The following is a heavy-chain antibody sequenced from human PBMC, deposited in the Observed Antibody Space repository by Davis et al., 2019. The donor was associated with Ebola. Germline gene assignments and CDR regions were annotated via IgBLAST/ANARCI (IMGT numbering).Heavy chain of an antibody. CDR3: ARRGLRFLGVDV. CDR2: IYYSGST. V-gene: IGHV4-59*08. Sequence: AQPLSPTVPVPGASFSSNYWRCNRQPPAKGLVWIGYIYYSGSTNYNPSLKSRVTISVDTSKNQFSLKLSYVTAADTAVYYSARRGLRFLGVDVWSQRTTVTVSS. D-gene: IGHD3-3*01. CDR1: GASFSSNY. J-gene: IGHJ6*02.